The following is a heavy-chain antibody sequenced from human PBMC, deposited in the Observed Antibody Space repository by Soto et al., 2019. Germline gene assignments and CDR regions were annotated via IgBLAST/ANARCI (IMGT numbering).Heavy chain of an antibody. D-gene: IGHD3-9*01. CDR2: IIPIFGTA. CDR3: ARGYDILTDNFDY. Sequence: VASVKVSCKASGGTFSSYAISWVRQAPGQGLEWMGGIIPIFGTANYAQKFQGRVTITADESTSTAYMELSSLRSEDTAVYYCARGYDILTDNFDYWGQGTLVTVSS. CDR1: GGTFSSYA. V-gene: IGHV1-69*13. J-gene: IGHJ4*02.